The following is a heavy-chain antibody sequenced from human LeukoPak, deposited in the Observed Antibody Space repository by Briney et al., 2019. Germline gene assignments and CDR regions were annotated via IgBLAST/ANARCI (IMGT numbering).Heavy chain of an antibody. CDR2: IYYSGST. J-gene: IGHJ4*02. Sequence: PSETLPLTCTVSGGSISRSSYYWGWIRQPPGKGLEWIGSIYYSGSTYYNPSLESRVTISVDTSKNQFSLKLSSVTAADTAVYYCARHLFATVTAPFDYWGQGTLVTVSS. D-gene: IGHD4-17*01. V-gene: IGHV4-39*01. CDR3: ARHLFATVTAPFDY. CDR1: GGSISRSSYY.